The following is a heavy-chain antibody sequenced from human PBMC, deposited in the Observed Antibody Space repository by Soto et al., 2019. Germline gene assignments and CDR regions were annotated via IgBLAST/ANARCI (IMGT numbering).Heavy chain of an antibody. Sequence: QPGGSLRLSCAASGFTFSTYWMHWVRQAPGKGLVWVSRITNDGDSTSYADSVKGRFTISRDNAKNTLFLQMSSLRAEDSGVYYCVRDRAGDHYYWGQGTLVTVSS. D-gene: IGHD7-27*01. CDR3: VRDRAGDHYY. CDR1: GFTFSTYW. V-gene: IGHV3-74*01. CDR2: ITNDGDST. J-gene: IGHJ4*02.